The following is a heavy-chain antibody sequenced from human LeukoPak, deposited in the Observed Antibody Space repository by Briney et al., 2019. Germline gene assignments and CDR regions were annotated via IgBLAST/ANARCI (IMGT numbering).Heavy chain of an antibody. CDR2: MNPNTGGT. Sequence: ASVKVSCKASGYTFTDYYIHWVRQAPGQGLEWMGWMNPNTGGTSHAHRFQRRVTMTRDTSITTAYMELSRLRYDDTAVYYCATSMVRGVRRFDPWGQGTLVTVSS. CDR3: ATSMVRGVRRFDP. V-gene: IGHV1-2*02. D-gene: IGHD3-10*01. J-gene: IGHJ5*02. CDR1: GYTFTDYY.